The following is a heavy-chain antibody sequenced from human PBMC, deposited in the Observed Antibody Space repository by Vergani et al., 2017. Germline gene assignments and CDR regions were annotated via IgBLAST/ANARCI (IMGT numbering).Heavy chain of an antibody. Sequence: EVQLLESGGGLVQPGGSLRLSCAASGFTFSSYAMSWVRQAPGKGLEWVSAISGSGGSTYYAASVKGRFTISRDKSKNTLYLQMNSLRAEDTAVYYCAKGGGGSYFENAFDIWGQGTMVTVSS. CDR2: ISGSGGST. CDR3: AKGGGGSYFENAFDI. D-gene: IGHD1-26*01. CDR1: GFTFSSYA. J-gene: IGHJ3*02. V-gene: IGHV3-23*01.